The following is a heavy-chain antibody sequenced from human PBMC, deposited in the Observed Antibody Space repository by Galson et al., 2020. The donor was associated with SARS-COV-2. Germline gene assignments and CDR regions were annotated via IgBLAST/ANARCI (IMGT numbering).Heavy chain of an antibody. D-gene: IGHD5-18*01. Sequence: SETLSLTCSVSGGSSSSNTYFWSWIRQPAGKGLEWIGRIYTSGSTNYNPSLRSRVTMSVDTSKNQFSLKLRSVTAADTAVYYCAREGEGWIPIDYWGQGTLVTVSS. J-gene: IGHJ4*02. CDR1: GGSSSSNTYF. V-gene: IGHV4-61*02. CDR3: AREGEGWIPIDY. CDR2: IYTSGST.